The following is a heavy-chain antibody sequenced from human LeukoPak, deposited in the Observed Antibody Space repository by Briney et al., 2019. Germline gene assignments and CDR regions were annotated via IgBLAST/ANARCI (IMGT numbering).Heavy chain of an antibody. CDR3: VRACGGDCYLADY. D-gene: IGHD2-21*02. CDR2: ISSSSSYI. V-gene: IGHV3-21*01. J-gene: IGHJ4*02. Sequence: GGSLRLSCAASGFTFSSYSMSWVRQAPGKGLEWVSSISSSSSYIYYADSVKGRFAISRDYAKNSLYLQMNSLRAEDTAVYYCVRACGGDCYLADYWGQGTLVTVSS. CDR1: GFTFSSYS.